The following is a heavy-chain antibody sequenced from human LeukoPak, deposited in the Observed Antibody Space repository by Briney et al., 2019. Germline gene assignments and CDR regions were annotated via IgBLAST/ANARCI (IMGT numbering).Heavy chain of an antibody. Sequence: PGGSLRLSCAASGFTFSSYAMSWVRQAPGKGLEWVSAISGSGGSTYYADSVKGRFTISRDNSRNTLYLQMNSLRAEDTAVYYCAKGPGPAAMAGARDDWGQGTLVTVSS. V-gene: IGHV3-23*01. CDR3: AKGPGPAAMAGARDD. J-gene: IGHJ4*02. CDR2: ISGSGGST. D-gene: IGHD2-2*01. CDR1: GFTFSSYA.